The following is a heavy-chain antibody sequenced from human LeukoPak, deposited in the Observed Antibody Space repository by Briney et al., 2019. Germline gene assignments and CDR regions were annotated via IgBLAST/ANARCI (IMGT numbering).Heavy chain of an antibody. J-gene: IGHJ6*02. CDR2: IYPGDSDT. V-gene: IGHV5-51*01. D-gene: IGHD1-1*01. CDR1: GYSFTSYW. Sequence: GESLKISSKGSGYSFTSYWIGWVRQMPGKGLEWMGIIYPGDSDTRYSPSFQGRVTISADKSISTAYLQWSSLKASDTAMYYCARQAPTTYYYYYGMDVWGQGTTVTVSS. CDR3: ARQAPTTYYYYYGMDV.